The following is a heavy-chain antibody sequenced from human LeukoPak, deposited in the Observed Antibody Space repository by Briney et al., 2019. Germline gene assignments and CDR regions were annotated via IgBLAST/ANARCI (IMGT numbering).Heavy chain of an antibody. CDR1: GASISSDDYY. V-gene: IGHV4-30-4*01. CDR2: IYYSGST. Sequence: PSETLSLTCTVSGASISSDDYYWSWIRQPPGKGLEWIGYIYYSGSTYYNPSLKSRVTISVDTSKNQFSLKLSSVTAADTAVYYCARDFPVVRGVPGGFDYWGQGTLVTVSS. CDR3: ARDFPVVRGVPGGFDY. J-gene: IGHJ4*02. D-gene: IGHD3-10*01.